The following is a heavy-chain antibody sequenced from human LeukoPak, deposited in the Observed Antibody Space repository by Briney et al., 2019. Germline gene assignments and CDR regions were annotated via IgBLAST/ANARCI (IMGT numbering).Heavy chain of an antibody. CDR3: ARGSLTGEYGMDV. Sequence: PGGSLRLSCAASGFTFSRYWMHWVRQAPGKGLVWVSRINSDGTITTYADTVKGRFTISRDNAKNSLYLQMNSLRVEDTAVYYCARGSLTGEYGMDVWGQGTTVTVSS. V-gene: IGHV3-74*01. D-gene: IGHD1-20*01. J-gene: IGHJ6*02. CDR1: GFTFSRYW. CDR2: INSDGTIT.